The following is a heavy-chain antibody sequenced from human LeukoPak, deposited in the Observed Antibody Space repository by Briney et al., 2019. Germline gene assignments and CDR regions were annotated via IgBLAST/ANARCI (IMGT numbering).Heavy chain of an antibody. CDR1: GFTFDDYS. CDR3: AKGNAYSDYYMDV. CDR2: ISWDGVST. V-gene: IGHV3-43*01. D-gene: IGHD1-1*01. J-gene: IGHJ6*03. Sequence: GGSLRLSCAASGFTFDDYSIHWVRQAPGEGLEWVSFISWDGVSTYYADSVKGRFTISRDNSKNSLYLQMNSLRTEDTALYYCAKGNAYSDYYMDVWGKGTTVTVSS.